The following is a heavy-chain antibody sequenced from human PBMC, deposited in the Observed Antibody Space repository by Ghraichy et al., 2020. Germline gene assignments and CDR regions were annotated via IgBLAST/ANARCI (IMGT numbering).Heavy chain of an antibody. Sequence: GESLRLSCAVSGFTFSSYAMTWVRQAPGKGVEWVSSLTSSGDKTYYADAVKGRFTISRDNSKNTLYLQMNSLRVEDTALYYCAKYGAVTGIYYFDYWGQGTLVTVSS. CDR3: AKYGAVTGIYYFDY. CDR2: LTSSGDKT. CDR1: GFTFSSYA. V-gene: IGHV3-23*01. J-gene: IGHJ4*02. D-gene: IGHD6-19*01.